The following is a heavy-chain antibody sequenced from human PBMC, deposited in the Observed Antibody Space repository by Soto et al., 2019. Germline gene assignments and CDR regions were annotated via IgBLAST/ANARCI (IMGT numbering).Heavy chain of an antibody. J-gene: IGHJ2*01. Sequence: QLQLQESGAGLVKPSQTLSLTCAVSGGSISSGGFSWSWIRQPPGKGLEWIGYIFPNPFLQSRVTMSVDTANNQFSRNMCSVAAADSSGYYFAREAGSCSPDWYFNLWGRGTLVTVSS. D-gene: IGHD2-2*01. CDR2: IFP. V-gene: IGHV4-30-2*01. CDR1: GGSISSGGFS. CDR3: AREAGSCSPDWYFNL.